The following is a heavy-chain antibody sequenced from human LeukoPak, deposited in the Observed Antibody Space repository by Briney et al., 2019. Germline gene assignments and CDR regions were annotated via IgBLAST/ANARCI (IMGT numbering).Heavy chain of an antibody. CDR2: IYSGGST. D-gene: IGHD6-19*01. CDR1: GFTVSSNY. V-gene: IGHV3-66*01. J-gene: IGHJ6*03. CDR3: AREMGYSSGWPYMDV. Sequence: GGSLRLSCAASGFTVSSNYMSWVRQAPGKGLEWVSVIYSGGSTYYADSVKGRFTISRDNSKNTLYLQMNSLRAEDTAVYYCAREMGYSSGWPYMDVWGKGTTVTISS.